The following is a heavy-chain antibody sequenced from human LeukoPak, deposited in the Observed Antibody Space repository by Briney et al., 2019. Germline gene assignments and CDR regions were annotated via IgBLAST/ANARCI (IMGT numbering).Heavy chain of an antibody. CDR1: GGTFSSYA. CDR3: ARGGDYYDSSGYYTLGY. Sequence: SVKVSCKASGGTFSSYAISWVRQAPGQGLEWMGRIIPILGIANYAQKFQGRVTITADKSTSTAYMELSSLRSEDTVVYYCARGGDYYDSSGYYTLGYWGQGTLVTVSS. J-gene: IGHJ4*02. V-gene: IGHV1-69*04. D-gene: IGHD3-22*01. CDR2: IIPILGIA.